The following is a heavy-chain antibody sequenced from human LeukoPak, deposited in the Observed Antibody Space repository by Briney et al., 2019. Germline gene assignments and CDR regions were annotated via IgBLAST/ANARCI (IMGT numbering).Heavy chain of an antibody. V-gene: IGHV3-21*01. CDR2: ISKGSSYI. D-gene: IGHD2-15*01. CDR1: GFTFSSYS. Sequence: GGSLRLSCAASGFTFSSYSMNWVRQAPGKGLEWVSSISKGSSYINYADSVKGRFTISRDNAKNSLYLQMNSLRAEDTAVYYCARARWAGYCSGGSCYDDYWGQGTLVTVSS. J-gene: IGHJ4*02. CDR3: ARARWAGYCSGGSCYDDY.